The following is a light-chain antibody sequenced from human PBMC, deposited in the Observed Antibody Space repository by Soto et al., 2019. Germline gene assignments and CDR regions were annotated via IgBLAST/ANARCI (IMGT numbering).Light chain of an antibody. CDR3: AAWDDSLNGHVV. Sequence: QSVLTQPPSASGTPGQRVTISCSGSSSNIGSNTVNWYQQLPGTAHKLLMYSNNLRPSGVPDRFSGSKSGTSASLAISGLQSEDEADYYCAAWDDSLNGHVVFGGGTKLTVL. J-gene: IGLJ2*01. CDR2: SNN. V-gene: IGLV1-44*01. CDR1: SSNIGSNT.